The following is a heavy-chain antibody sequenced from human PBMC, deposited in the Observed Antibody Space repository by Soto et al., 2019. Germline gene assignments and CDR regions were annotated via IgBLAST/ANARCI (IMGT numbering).Heavy chain of an antibody. CDR2: ISAHNGNT. D-gene: IGHD1-1*01. V-gene: IGHV1-18*01. J-gene: IGHJ4*02. CDR1: GYAFTTYG. CDR3: ARGRYGDY. Sequence: QVHLVQSGAEVKKPDAAVKVSCQGSGYAFTTYGITWVRQAPGQGLEWMGWISAHNGNTNYAQKLQGRVTVTRDTSTSTAYMELRSLRYDDTAVYYCARGRYGDYWGQGAVVTVSS.